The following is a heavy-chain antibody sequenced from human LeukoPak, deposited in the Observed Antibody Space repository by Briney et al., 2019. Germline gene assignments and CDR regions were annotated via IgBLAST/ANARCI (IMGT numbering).Heavy chain of an antibody. CDR3: ASAGHDGIGYKVC. CDR1: GGSISSSNW. Sequence: SSETLSLTCAVSGGSISSSNWWSWVRQPPGKGLEWIGEIYHSGSANYNPSLKSRVTISVDKSKNQFSLRLSSVTAADTSVYYCASAGHDGIGYKVCWGQGTLVTVSS. V-gene: IGHV4-4*02. CDR2: IYHSGSA. D-gene: IGHD3-22*01. J-gene: IGHJ4*02.